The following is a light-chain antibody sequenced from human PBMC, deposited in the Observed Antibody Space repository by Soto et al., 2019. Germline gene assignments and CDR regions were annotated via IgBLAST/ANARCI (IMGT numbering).Light chain of an antibody. CDR3: QQYNSYWT. J-gene: IGKJ1*01. V-gene: IGKV1-5*03. CDR2: KAS. Sequence: DIQMTQSPSTLSASVGDRVTITCRASQSISSWLAWYQQKPGKAPKLLIYKASSLESGVPSRFSGSGSGTEFTLTISSLQPDDSVTYYCQQYNSYWTFGQGTKVEIK. CDR1: QSISSW.